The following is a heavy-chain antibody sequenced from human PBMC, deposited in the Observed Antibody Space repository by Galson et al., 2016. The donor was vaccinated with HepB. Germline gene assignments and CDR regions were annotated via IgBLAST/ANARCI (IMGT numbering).Heavy chain of an antibody. CDR1: GFTFSSYA. D-gene: IGHD2-21*02. J-gene: IGHJ5*02. Sequence: SLRLSCAASGFTFSSYAMHWVRQAPGKGLEWVARINSDGTISNYADSVKGRFTISRGNAKNTLYLEMNSLRAEDTAVYNCVRDHSVVPATAYNWFDPWGQGTLVTVSS. CDR3: VRDHSVVPATAYNWFDP. CDR2: INSDGTIS. V-gene: IGHV3-74*01.